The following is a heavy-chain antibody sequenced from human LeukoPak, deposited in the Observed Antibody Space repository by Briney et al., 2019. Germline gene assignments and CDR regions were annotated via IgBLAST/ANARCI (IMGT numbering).Heavy chain of an antibody. J-gene: IGHJ4*02. CDR1: GFTFSSYG. CDR3: AKGFGRYSSGWDSSVRVVRAFDY. CDR2: ISYDGSNK. V-gene: IGHV3-30*18. D-gene: IGHD6-19*01. Sequence: GGSLRLSCAASGFTFSSYGMHWVRQAPGKGLEWVAVISYDGSNKYYADSVKGRFTISRDNSKNTLYLQMNSLRAEDTAVYYCAKGFGRYSSGWDSSVRVVRAFDYWGQGTLVTVSS.